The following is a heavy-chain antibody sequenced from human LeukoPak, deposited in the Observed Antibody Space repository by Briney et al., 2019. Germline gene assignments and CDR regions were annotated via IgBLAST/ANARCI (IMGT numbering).Heavy chain of an antibody. J-gene: IGHJ6*03. Sequence: SETLSLTCTVSGGSISSYYWSWIRQPPGKGLEWIGYIYYSGSTNYNPSLKSRVTISVDTSKNQFSLKLSSVTAVDTAVYYCARVFLAARDRKPYYYYMDVWGKGTTVTVSS. CDR3: ARVFLAARDRKPYYYYMDV. D-gene: IGHD6-13*01. V-gene: IGHV4-59*01. CDR2: IYYSGST. CDR1: GGSISSYY.